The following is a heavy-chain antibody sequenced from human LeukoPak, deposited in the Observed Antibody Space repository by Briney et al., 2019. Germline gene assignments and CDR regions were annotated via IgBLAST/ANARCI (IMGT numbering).Heavy chain of an antibody. Sequence: GGSLRLSRAASGFTFSSYGMHWVRQAPGRGLEWVAFIRYDGSNKYYADSVKGRFTISRDNSKNTLYLQMNSLRSEDTAVYYCATEVLRFLEWLGGYETKNYYYYMDVWGKGTTVTVSS. V-gene: IGHV3-30*02. D-gene: IGHD3-3*01. CDR2: IRYDGSNK. CDR3: ATEVLRFLEWLGGYETKNYYYYMDV. CDR1: GFTFSSYG. J-gene: IGHJ6*03.